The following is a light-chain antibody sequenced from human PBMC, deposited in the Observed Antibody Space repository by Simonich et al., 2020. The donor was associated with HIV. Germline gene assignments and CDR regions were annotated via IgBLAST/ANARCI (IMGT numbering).Light chain of an antibody. CDR1: QSVSSN. Sequence: EIVMTQSPATLSVSPVERATLSCRASQSVSSNLAWYQQKPGQAPRLLIYGASTRATGIPGRFSGSGSGTEFTLTISSLQSEDFAVYYCQQYNRWPPWTFGQGTKVEIK. CDR3: QQYNRWPPWT. V-gene: IGKV3D-15*01. CDR2: GAS. J-gene: IGKJ1*01.